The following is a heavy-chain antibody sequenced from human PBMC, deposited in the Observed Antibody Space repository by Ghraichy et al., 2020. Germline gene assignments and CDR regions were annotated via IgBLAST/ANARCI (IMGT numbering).Heavy chain of an antibody. V-gene: IGHV4-38-2*02. J-gene: IGHJ4*02. Sequence: SETLSLTCAVSGYSISSGYYWGWIRQPPGKGLEWIGSIYHSGSTYYNPSLKSRVTISVDTSKNQFSLKLSSVTAADTAVYYCARDRKAVAGSTYFDYWGQGTLVTVSS. CDR1: GYSISSGYY. CDR2: IYHSGST. D-gene: IGHD6-19*01. CDR3: ARDRKAVAGSTYFDY.